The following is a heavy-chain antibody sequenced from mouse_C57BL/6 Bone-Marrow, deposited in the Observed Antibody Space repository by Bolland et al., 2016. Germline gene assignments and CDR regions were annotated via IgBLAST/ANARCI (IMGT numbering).Heavy chain of an antibody. D-gene: IGHD1-1*01. CDR3: ARNGSSYGWFAY. CDR2: NPNNGGT. J-gene: IGHJ3*01. V-gene: IGHV1-18*01. Sequence: NPNNGGTIYNQKFKGKATLTVDKSSSTANMELRSLTSEDTAVYYCARNGSSYGWFAYWGQGTLV.